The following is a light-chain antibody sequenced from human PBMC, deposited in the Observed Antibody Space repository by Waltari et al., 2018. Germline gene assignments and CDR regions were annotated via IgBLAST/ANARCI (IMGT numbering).Light chain of an antibody. J-gene: IGKJ2*02. CDR3: HQYNNWPGT. CDR2: GAS. Sequence: VMTQFPATLSLSPGESATLFCRASQSITINLAWYQQKPGQAPRLLMYGASIRAPGIPARVSGSGSGTEFTLTISSLQSEDFAVYYCHQYNNWPGTFGQGTKLEIK. CDR1: QSITIN. V-gene: IGKV3-15*01.